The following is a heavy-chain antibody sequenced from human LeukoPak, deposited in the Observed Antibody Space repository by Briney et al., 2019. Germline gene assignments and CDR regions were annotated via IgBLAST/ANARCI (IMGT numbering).Heavy chain of an antibody. CDR2: INHSGST. V-gene: IGHV4-34*01. J-gene: IGHJ2*01. Sequence: SETLSLTCTVSGGSISSYYWSWIRQPPGKGLEWIGEINHSGSTYYNPSLKSRVSISVDTSKNQFSLSLSSVTAADTAVYYCARQYSDILTGYHRGELYWYFDLWGRGTLVTVSS. CDR1: GGSISSYY. CDR3: ARQYSDILTGYHRGELYWYFDL. D-gene: IGHD3-9*01.